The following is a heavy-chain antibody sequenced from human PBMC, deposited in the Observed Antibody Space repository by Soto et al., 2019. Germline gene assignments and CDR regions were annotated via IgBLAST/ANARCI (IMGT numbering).Heavy chain of an antibody. CDR2: IIHSGST. CDR1: GGPFSAYS. J-gene: IGHJ4*02. V-gene: IGHV4-34*12. CDR3: ATARTAAPRFDY. Sequence: QVQLQQWGAGLLKPSETLSLTCAVYGGPFSAYSWSWIRQPPGKGLEWIGDIIHSGSTNYNPSLESRVTSSVDTSKKQFSLKLSSVTAAVSAVYYCATARTAAPRFDYWGQGTLVTVSS. D-gene: IGHD6-13*01.